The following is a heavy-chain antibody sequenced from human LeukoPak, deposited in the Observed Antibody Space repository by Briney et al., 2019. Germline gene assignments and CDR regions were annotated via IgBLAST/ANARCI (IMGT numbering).Heavy chain of an antibody. J-gene: IGHJ4*02. CDR1: GYIFSDYY. V-gene: IGHV1-2*02. CDR2: INPSSGGT. Sequence: VASVKVSCKASGYIFSDYYLHWVRQAPGQGLEWMGWINPSSGGTHYAQKFQGRVTLTTDTSIRTGYMELNRLTSDDTAVYYCARIAQDWGQGTLVTVSS. CDR3: ARIAQD.